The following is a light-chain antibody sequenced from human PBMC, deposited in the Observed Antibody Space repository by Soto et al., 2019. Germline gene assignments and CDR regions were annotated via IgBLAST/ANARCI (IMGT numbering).Light chain of an antibody. CDR2: EVS. V-gene: IGLV2-8*01. Sequence: QSVLTQPPSASGSPGQSVTISCTGTSSDVGGYNYVSWYQQHPGKAPKLMIYEVSKRPLGVPDRFSGSKSGNTASLTVSGFQAEDEADYYCSSYAGSNSVVFGGGTKLTVL. J-gene: IGLJ2*01. CDR1: SSDVGGYNY. CDR3: SSYAGSNSVV.